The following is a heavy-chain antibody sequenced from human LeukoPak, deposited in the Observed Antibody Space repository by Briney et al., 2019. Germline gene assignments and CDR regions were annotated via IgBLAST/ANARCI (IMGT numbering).Heavy chain of an antibody. Sequence: PGGSLRLSCAASGFTFSTYWMIWVRQAPGKGLEWVANIKQDGNEKYYVDSVKGRFTISRDNAKNSLFLQMNSLRAEDTAVYYCVRGGKWGPFDYWGQGTLVTVSS. CDR3: VRGGKWGPFDY. J-gene: IGHJ4*02. D-gene: IGHD3-16*01. V-gene: IGHV3-7*01. CDR2: IKQDGNEK. CDR1: GFTFSTYW.